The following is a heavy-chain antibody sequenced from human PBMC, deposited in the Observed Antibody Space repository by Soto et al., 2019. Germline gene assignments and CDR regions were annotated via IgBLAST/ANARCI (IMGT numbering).Heavy chain of an antibody. J-gene: IGHJ3*02. CDR3: ARDLSSGWGGAFDI. D-gene: IGHD6-19*01. V-gene: IGHV3-48*03. CDR2: ISSSGSTI. Sequence: GGALRLSCAASGFTFSSYEMNWVRQAPGKGLEWVSYISSSGSTIYYADSVKGRFTISRDNAKNSLYLQMNSLRAEDTAVYYCARDLSSGWGGAFDIWGQGTMVTVSS. CDR1: GFTFSSYE.